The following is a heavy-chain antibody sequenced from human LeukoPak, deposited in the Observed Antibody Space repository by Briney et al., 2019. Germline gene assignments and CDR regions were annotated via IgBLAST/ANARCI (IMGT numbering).Heavy chain of an antibody. J-gene: IGHJ6*03. V-gene: IGHV4-59*01. CDR1: GGSISSYY. CDR2: IYYSGST. D-gene: IGHD3-10*01. CDR3: AREGDITMVRGVYYYYYYMDV. Sequence: KPSETLSLTCTVSGGSISSYYWSWIRQPPGKGLEWIGYIYYSGSTNYNPSLKSRVTISVDTSKNQFSLKLSSVTAADTAVYYCAREGDITMVRGVYYYYYYMDVWGKGTTVTVSS.